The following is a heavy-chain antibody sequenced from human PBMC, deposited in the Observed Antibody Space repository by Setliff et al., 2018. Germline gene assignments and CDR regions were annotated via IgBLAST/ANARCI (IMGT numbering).Heavy chain of an antibody. CDR1: GYTFTGYY. V-gene: IGHV1-2*04. CDR3: AREAKRNVVVVVAATPVY. CDR2: INPNSGGT. D-gene: IGHD2-15*01. Sequence: ASVKVSCKASGYTFTGYYMHWVRQAPGQGLEWMGWINPNSGGTNYAQKFQGWVTMTRGTSISTAYMELSRLRSEDTAVYYCAREAKRNVVVVVAATPVYWGQGTLVTVSS. J-gene: IGHJ4*02.